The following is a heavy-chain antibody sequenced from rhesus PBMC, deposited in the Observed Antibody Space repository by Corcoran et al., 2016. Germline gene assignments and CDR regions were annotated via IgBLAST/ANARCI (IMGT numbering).Heavy chain of an antibody. CDR3: TRAAAPAYFDY. V-gene: IGHV1-180*01. J-gene: IGHJ4*01. Sequence: QVQLVQSGAEIKQPGASVKLSCKASGYTFTSYYMHWVRQAPGQGLEWIGLISPYNDNKGYAQNFQGRVTITTDTSTSTGYMELSSLRSEDTAVYYCTRAAAPAYFDYWGQGVLVTVSS. CDR1: GYTFTSYY. D-gene: IGHD2-33*01. CDR2: ISPYNDNK.